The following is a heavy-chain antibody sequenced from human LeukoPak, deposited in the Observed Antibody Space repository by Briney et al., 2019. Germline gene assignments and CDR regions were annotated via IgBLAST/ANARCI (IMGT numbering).Heavy chain of an antibody. D-gene: IGHD3-22*01. Sequence: PGGSLRLSCAASGFTFSSYWMHWVRQAPGKGLVWVSRINSDGSSTSYADSVKGRFTISRDNAKNTLYLQMNSLRAEDTAVYYCARVPGYYDSSGYYPVPAFDIWGQGTMVTVSS. V-gene: IGHV3-74*01. J-gene: IGHJ3*02. CDR3: ARVPGYYDSSGYYPVPAFDI. CDR1: GFTFSSYW. CDR2: INSDGSST.